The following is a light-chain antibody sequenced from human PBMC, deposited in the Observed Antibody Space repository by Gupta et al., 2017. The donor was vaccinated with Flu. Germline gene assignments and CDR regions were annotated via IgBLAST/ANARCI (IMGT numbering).Light chain of an antibody. V-gene: IGLV2-14*03. CDR1: SSDVGGYDN. CDR3: NSDSSSSTLIV. J-gene: IGLJ2*01. Sequence: QSALTQPASVPGSPGQSITISCTGTSSDVGGYDNVSRYQQHQGKAPKLMIYDVSNRPYGVSNLFAGSKSGNTASLTISGHQAEDEADYYCNSDSSSSTLIVFGGGTKLTVL. CDR2: DVS.